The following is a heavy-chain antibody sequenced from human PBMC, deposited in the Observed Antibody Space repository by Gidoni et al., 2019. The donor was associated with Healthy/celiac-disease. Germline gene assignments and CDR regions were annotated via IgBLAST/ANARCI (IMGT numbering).Heavy chain of an antibody. CDR1: GGSISSYS. Sequence: QVQLQESGPGLVKPSETLSLTCTVSGGSISSYSWSWIRHPPGKGLEWIGRIYTSGSTNYNPSLKSRVTMSVDTSKNQFSLKLSSVTAADTAVYYCGRGLYSSSWYGLPLGGYWYFDLWGRGTLVTVSS. CDR3: GRGLYSSSWYGLPLGGYWYFDL. J-gene: IGHJ2*01. D-gene: IGHD6-13*01. CDR2: IYTSGST. V-gene: IGHV4-4*07.